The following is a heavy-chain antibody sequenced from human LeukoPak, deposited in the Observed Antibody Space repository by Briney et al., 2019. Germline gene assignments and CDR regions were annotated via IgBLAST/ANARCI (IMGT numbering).Heavy chain of an antibody. CDR2: IKQDESEK. CDR3: ARLSAYYYGSYFYYYMDV. CDR1: GFSFSSYW. V-gene: IGHV3-7*01. D-gene: IGHD3-10*01. Sequence: GPLRLSCEASGFSFSSYWMTWVRPTPGKGPEWVAHIKQDESEKYSVDSVKGRFTISRDNAKNSVYLHMNSLRAEDTALYYCARLSAYYYGSYFYYYMDVWGKGTTVTVSS. J-gene: IGHJ6*03.